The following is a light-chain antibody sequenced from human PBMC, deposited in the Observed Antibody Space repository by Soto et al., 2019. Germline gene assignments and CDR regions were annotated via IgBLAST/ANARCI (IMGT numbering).Light chain of an antibody. V-gene: IGKV3-15*01. CDR2: AAS. Sequence: EIVMTQSPATLSVSPGERATLSCRASQSVSGNLAWYQQKPGQAPRLLIYAASTRATGIPARFSGSGSGTEFTLTISSLESEDFAVYYCQQYNNWPPITFGPGTKVDIK. CDR3: QQYNNWPPIT. CDR1: QSVSGN. J-gene: IGKJ3*01.